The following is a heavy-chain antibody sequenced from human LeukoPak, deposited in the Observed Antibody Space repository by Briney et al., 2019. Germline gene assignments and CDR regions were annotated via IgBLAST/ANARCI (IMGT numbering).Heavy chain of an antibody. Sequence: ASVKVSCKASGYTFNSYYMHWVRQAPGQGLEWMGIINPSGGSTIYAQKFQGRVTMTRDMSTSTVYMELSSLRSDDTAVYYCAREESIGSYQFLHDYWGQGTLVTVSS. CDR3: AREESIGSYQFLHDY. D-gene: IGHD1-26*01. CDR1: GYTFNSYY. V-gene: IGHV1-46*02. CDR2: INPSGGST. J-gene: IGHJ4*02.